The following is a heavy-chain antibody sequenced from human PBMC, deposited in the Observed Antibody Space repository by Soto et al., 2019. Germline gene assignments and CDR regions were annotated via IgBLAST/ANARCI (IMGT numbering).Heavy chain of an antibody. Sequence: QITLKESGPTLVKPTQTLTLTCMFSGFSLTTSGAAVAWIRQSPGNALEWLALIYWDDDKPYNPSLKSRLTITKDTFKNQVVLTMTNMDPVDTGTYYCAHRPVVVGAYYFDYWGRGTLVTVSS. CDR2: IYWDDDK. J-gene: IGHJ4*02. CDR3: AHRPVVVGAYYFDY. CDR1: GFSLTTSGAA. V-gene: IGHV2-5*02. D-gene: IGHD2-21*01.